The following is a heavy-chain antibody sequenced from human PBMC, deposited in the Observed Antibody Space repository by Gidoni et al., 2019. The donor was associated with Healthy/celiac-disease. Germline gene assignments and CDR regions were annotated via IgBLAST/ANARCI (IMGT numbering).Heavy chain of an antibody. V-gene: IGHV1-69*01. J-gene: IGHJ6*02. Sequence: QVQLVQSGAEVKKPGSSVKVSCKASGGTFRSYAISWVRQAPGQGLEWMGGIIPIFGTANSAQKFQGRVTITADESTSTAYMGLSSLRSEDTAVYYCARDAGYSYGPYSYYGMDVWGQGTTVTVSS. CDR1: GGTFRSYA. CDR2: IIPIFGTA. D-gene: IGHD5-18*01. CDR3: ARDAGYSYGPYSYYGMDV.